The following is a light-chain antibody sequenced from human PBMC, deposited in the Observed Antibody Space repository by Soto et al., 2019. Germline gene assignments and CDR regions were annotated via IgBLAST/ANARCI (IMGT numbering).Light chain of an antibody. CDR3: QQYYRPWT. CDR1: QSVLYSSNNKNY. Sequence: DIVMTQSPDSLAVSLGERATINCKSSQSVLYSSNNKNYLAWYQQKPGQPPKLLIYWASTRESGVPDRFSGSGSGTDFTLTSRSLQAEDLAVYYCQQYYRPWTFGQGTKVEIK. CDR2: WAS. J-gene: IGKJ1*01. V-gene: IGKV4-1*01.